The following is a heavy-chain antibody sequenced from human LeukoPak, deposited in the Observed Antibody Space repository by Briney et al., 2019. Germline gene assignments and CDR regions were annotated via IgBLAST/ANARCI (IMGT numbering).Heavy chain of an antibody. D-gene: IGHD2-8*02. V-gene: IGHV1-2*02. CDR1: GYTFTGYY. Sequence: ASVKVSCKASGYTFTGYYMHWVRQAPGQGLEWMGWINPNSGGTNYAQKFQGRVTMTRDTSISTAYMELSRLRSDDTAVYYCARDTDSAGGSLNYWGRGTLVTVSS. CDR2: INPNSGGT. J-gene: IGHJ4*02. CDR3: ARDTDSAGGSLNY.